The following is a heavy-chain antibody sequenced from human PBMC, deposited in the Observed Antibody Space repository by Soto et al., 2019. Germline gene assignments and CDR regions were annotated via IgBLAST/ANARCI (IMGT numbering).Heavy chain of an antibody. CDR3: ARVACVPAASNRAFDI. Sequence: QVQLVESGGGLVKPGGSLRLSCAASGFTFSDYYMSWIRQAPGKGLEWVSYISSSSSYTNYADSVKGRFTISRDNAKNSLYLQMNSLRAEDTAVYYCARVACVPAASNRAFDIWGQGTMVTVSS. D-gene: IGHD2-2*01. V-gene: IGHV3-11*06. CDR1: GFTFSDYY. CDR2: ISSSSSYT. J-gene: IGHJ3*02.